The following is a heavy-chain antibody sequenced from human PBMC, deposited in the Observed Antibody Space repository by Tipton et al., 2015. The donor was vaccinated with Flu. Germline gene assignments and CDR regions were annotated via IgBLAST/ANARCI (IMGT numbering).Heavy chain of an antibody. V-gene: IGHV4-39*01. CDR2: IYPSGTT. D-gene: IGHD3-10*02. Sequence: TLSLTCTVSSGSIRSTNYFCAWIRQPPGKRLELIGSIYPSGTTYYNPSLKSQFSLKLRSVTAADTAVYYCARLSYYDVDLKNFYFDYWGQGALVTVSS. J-gene: IGHJ4*02. CDR3: ARLSYYDVDLKNFYFDY. CDR1: SGSIRSTNYF.